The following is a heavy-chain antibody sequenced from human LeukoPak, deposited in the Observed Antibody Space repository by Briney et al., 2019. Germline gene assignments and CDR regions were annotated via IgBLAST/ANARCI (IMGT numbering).Heavy chain of an antibody. V-gene: IGHV3-23*01. CDR3: AKVLRGLAYYGDYRD. D-gene: IGHD4-17*01. Sequence: GGSLRLSCAASGFTFSSYAMTWVRQALGKGLEWVSGISDTGRSTYYADSVKGRFTISRSNSKSTLYLQMNSLRGEDTAVYYCAKVLRGLAYYGDYRDWGQGTLVTVSS. CDR1: GFTFSSYA. J-gene: IGHJ4*02. CDR2: ISDTGRST.